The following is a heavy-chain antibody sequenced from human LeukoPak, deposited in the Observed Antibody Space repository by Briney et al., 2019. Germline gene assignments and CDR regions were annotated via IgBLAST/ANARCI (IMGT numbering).Heavy chain of an antibody. D-gene: IGHD4-17*01. Sequence: SETLSLTCTVSGGSISSSSYYWSWIRQPAGKGLEWIGRIYTSGSTNYNPSLKSRVTMSVDTSKNQFSLKLSSVTAADTAVYYCARDLLGDDYGDYGAFDYWGQGTLVTVSS. CDR1: GGSISSSSYY. V-gene: IGHV4-61*02. CDR3: ARDLLGDDYGDYGAFDY. J-gene: IGHJ4*02. CDR2: IYTSGST.